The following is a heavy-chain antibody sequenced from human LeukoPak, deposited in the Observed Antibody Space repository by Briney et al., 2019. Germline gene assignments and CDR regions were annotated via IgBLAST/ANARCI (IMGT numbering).Heavy chain of an antibody. CDR1: GFTFSSYG. V-gene: IGHV3-21*01. CDR3: ARERRDTATVYYFDY. CDR2: ISSSSSYI. D-gene: IGHD5-18*01. J-gene: IGHJ4*02. Sequence: GGSLRLSCAASGFTFSSYGMNWVRQAPGKGLEWVSSISSSSSYIYYADSVKGRFTISRDNAKNSLYLQMNSLRAEDTAVYYCARERRDTATVYYFDYWGQGTLVTVSS.